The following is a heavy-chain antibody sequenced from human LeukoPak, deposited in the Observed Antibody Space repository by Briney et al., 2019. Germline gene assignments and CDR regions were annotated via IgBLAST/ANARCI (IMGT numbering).Heavy chain of an antibody. J-gene: IGHJ3*01. D-gene: IGHD2-2*01. CDR2: IYHSGST. CDR1: GYSISSGYY. CDR3: ARASIVVVPAA. Sequence: PSETLSLTCTVSGYSISSGYYWGWIRQPPGKGLEWIGSIYHSGSTYYNPSLKRRVTISVDTSKNQSSLKLSSVTAADTAVYYCARASIVVVPAAWGQGTMVTVSP. V-gene: IGHV4-38-2*02.